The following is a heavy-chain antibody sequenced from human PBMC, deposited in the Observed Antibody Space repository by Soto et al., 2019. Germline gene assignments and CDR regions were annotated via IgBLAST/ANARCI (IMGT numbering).Heavy chain of an antibody. D-gene: IGHD3-10*01. CDR1: GYTFTSYD. CDR2: MNPNSGNT. CDR3: ARHRGLYGMDV. J-gene: IGHJ6*02. V-gene: IGHV1-8*01. Sequence: ASVKVSCKASGYTFTSYDINWVRQATGQGLEWMGWMNPNSGNTGYAQKFQGRVTMTRNTSISTAYLQWSSLKASDTAMYYCARHRGLYGMDVWGQGTTVTVSS.